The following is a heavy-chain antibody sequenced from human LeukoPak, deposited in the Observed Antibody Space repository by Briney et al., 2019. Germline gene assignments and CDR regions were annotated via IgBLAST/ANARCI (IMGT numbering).Heavy chain of an antibody. CDR3: ARRIAARPINYFDY. D-gene: IGHD6-6*01. Sequence: SETLSLTCTVSGGSISSSSYYWGWIRQPPGKGLEWIGSIYYSGSTYYNPSLKSRATISVDTSKNQFSLKLSSVTAADTAVYYCARRIAARPINYFDYWGQGTLVTVSS. CDR2: IYYSGST. J-gene: IGHJ4*02. V-gene: IGHV4-39*01. CDR1: GGSISSSSYY.